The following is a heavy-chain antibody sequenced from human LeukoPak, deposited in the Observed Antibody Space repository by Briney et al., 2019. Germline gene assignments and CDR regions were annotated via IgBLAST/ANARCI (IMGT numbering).Heavy chain of an antibody. V-gene: IGHV3-23*01. Sequence: GGSLRLSCAASGFTFTNCAMNWVRQAPGKGLEWVSAISGSGGSTYYAVSVKGRFTISRDNSKNTLYLQMSSLRAEDTAVYYCARGDTWVVDYWGQGTQVPVSS. CDR2: ISGSGGST. J-gene: IGHJ4*02. D-gene: IGHD2-2*02. CDR3: ARGDTWVVDY. CDR1: GFTFTNCA.